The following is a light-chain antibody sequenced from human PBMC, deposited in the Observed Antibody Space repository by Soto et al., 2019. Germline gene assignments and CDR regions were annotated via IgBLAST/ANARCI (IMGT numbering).Light chain of an antibody. Sequence: EIVMTQSPATLSVSPGERATLSCRASQSVSSNLAWYQQKPGQAPRLLIYGASTRATGIPVRFSGSGSGTEVTLTISSLQSEDFAVYYCQQYNNWPFITFGQGTRLEIK. CDR2: GAS. J-gene: IGKJ5*01. CDR3: QQYNNWPFIT. CDR1: QSVSSN. V-gene: IGKV3-15*01.